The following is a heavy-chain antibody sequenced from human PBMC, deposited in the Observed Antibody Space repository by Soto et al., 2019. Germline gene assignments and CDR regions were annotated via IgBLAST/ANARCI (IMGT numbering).Heavy chain of an antibody. V-gene: IGHV3-30*18. CDR3: AKGEASAEY. J-gene: IGHJ4*02. CDR1: GFTFSSYG. CDR2: ISYDGSNK. Sequence: PGGSLRLSCAASGFTFSSYGMHWVRQAPGKGLEWVAVISYDGSNKYYADSVKGRFTISRDNSKNTLYLQMNSLRAEDTAVYYCAKGEASAEYWGQGTLVTVSS. D-gene: IGHD6-6*01.